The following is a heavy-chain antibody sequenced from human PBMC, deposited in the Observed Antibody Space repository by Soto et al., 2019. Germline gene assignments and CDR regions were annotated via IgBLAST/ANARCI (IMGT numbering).Heavy chain of an antibody. V-gene: IGHV3-7*05. CDR3: ARDGGYSGYYLIDY. CDR1: GFTFSSYW. Sequence: GGSLRLSCAASGFTFSSYWMSWVRQAPGKGLEWVANIKQDGSEKYYVDSVKGRFSVSRDNAENSLYLQMNSLRAEDTAVYYCARDGGYSGYYLIDYWGQGTLVTVSS. CDR2: IKQDGSEK. J-gene: IGHJ4*02. D-gene: IGHD3-22*01.